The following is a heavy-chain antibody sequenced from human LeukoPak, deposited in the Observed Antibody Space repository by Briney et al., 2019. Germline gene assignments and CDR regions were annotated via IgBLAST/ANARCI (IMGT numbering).Heavy chain of an antibody. Sequence: LVKVSCKASGFTFTSSAMQWVRQARGQRLEWIGWIVVGSGNTNYAQKFQERVTITRDMSTSTAYMELSSLRSEDTAMYYCAALSYCSGGSCRGYWGQGTLVTVSS. CDR1: GFTFTSSA. CDR2: IVVGSGNT. D-gene: IGHD2-15*01. V-gene: IGHV1-58*02. CDR3: AALSYCSGGSCRGY. J-gene: IGHJ4*02.